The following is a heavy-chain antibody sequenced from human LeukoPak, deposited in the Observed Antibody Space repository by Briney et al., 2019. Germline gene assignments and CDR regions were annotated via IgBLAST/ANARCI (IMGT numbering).Heavy chain of an antibody. V-gene: IGHV1-69*10. D-gene: IGHD3-10*01. CDR2: IIPMLGTA. Sequence: SVKVSCKASGGTFSSNVITWVRQAPGQGLEWMAAIIPMLGTARYAQKFQGRATITADKSTSTAYMELTNLRSDDTAVYYCATIHYYGSTRFDPWGQGTLVTVSS. CDR3: ATIHYYGSTRFDP. CDR1: GGTFSSNV. J-gene: IGHJ5*02.